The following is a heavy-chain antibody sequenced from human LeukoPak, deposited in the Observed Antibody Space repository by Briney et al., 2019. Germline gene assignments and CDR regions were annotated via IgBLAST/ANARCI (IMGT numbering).Heavy chain of an antibody. CDR2: IIPIFGTA. V-gene: IGHV1-69*05. CDR1: GGTFSSYA. D-gene: IGHD6-6*01. J-gene: IGHJ4*02. Sequence: ASVKVSCKASGGTFSSYAISWVRQAPGQGLEWMGGIIPIFGTANYAQKFQGRVTITTDESTSTAYMELSSLRSEDTAVYYCARDVGRYSSSAFTRWGQGTLVTVSS. CDR3: ARDVGRYSSSAFTR.